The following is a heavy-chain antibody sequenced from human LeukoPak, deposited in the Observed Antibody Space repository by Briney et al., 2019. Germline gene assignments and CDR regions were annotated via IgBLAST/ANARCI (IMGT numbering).Heavy chain of an antibody. V-gene: IGHV1-69*13. Sequence: GASVKVSCKASAYTFTSYDIDWVRQAPGQGLEWMGGTIPIFGTANYAQKFQGRVTISADESTSTAYMELSSLRFEDTAVYYCARDLTMVRGARYRPYNWFDAWGQGTLVTVSP. CDR2: TIPIFGTA. D-gene: IGHD3-10*01. CDR1: AYTFTSYD. J-gene: IGHJ5*02. CDR3: ARDLTMVRGARYRPYNWFDA.